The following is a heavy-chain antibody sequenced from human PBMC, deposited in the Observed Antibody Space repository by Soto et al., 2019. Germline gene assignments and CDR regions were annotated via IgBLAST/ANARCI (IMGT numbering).Heavy chain of an antibody. CDR1: GFNFDDYA. J-gene: IGHJ4*02. Sequence: EVQLVESGGGLVQPGRSLRLSCAASGFNFDDYAMHWVRQAPGKGLEWVSGITWSGGNMGYGDCFKGRFTISRDNAKKPLYLHMNSLRPEDSALYYCAKELAFNACGKFASWGQGTLVTVSS. D-gene: IGHD3-3*02. CDR2: ITWSGGNM. V-gene: IGHV3-9*01. CDR3: AKELAFNACGKFAS.